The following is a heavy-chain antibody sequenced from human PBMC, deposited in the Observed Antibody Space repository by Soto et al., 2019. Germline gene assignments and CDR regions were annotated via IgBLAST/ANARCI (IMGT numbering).Heavy chain of an antibody. CDR3: AKTPRGGDYGDWYFDL. CDR1: EFTFSTSG. J-gene: IGHJ2*01. CDR2: INPSGSRT. Sequence: EVQLLESGGALVRPGGSLRLSCAASEFTFSTSGMTWVRLAPGRGLDYVSAINPSGSRTYYADSVKGRFTISRDNSKNTLYLQMNSLRAEDTAIYYCAKTPRGGDYGDWYFDLWGRGTLVTVSS. V-gene: IGHV3-23*05. D-gene: IGHD4-17*01.